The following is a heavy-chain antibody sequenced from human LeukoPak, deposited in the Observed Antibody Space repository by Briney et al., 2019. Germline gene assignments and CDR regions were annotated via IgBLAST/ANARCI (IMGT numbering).Heavy chain of an antibody. Sequence: TGGSLRLSCAASGFIFRTYGMHWVRQAPGKGLEWVAYIQYDGSNKQYADSVKGRFTISRDNAKNSLYLQMNSLRAEDTAVYYCGRYGLGYYYMDVWGKGTTVTVSS. J-gene: IGHJ6*03. V-gene: IGHV3-30*12. CDR2: IQYDGSNK. CDR1: GFIFRTYG. D-gene: IGHD6-19*01. CDR3: GRYGLGYYYMDV.